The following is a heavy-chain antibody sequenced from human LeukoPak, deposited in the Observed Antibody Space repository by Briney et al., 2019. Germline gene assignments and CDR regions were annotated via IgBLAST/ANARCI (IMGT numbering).Heavy chain of an antibody. CDR3: AADIVVVPAAERNDAFDI. V-gene: IGHV1-2*02. Sequence: ASVKVSCKASGYTFTGYYMHWVRQAPGQGLEWMGWINPNSGGTNYAQKLQGRVTMTTDTSTSTAYMELRSLRSDDTAVYYCAADIVVVPAAERNDAFDIWGQGTMVTVSS. CDR2: INPNSGGT. J-gene: IGHJ3*02. CDR1: GYTFTGYY. D-gene: IGHD2-2*01.